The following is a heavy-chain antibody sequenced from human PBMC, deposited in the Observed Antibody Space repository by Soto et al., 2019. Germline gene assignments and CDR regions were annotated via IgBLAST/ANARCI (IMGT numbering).Heavy chain of an antibody. CDR3: ARERYPVISDGMDV. CDR2: INPQTGGT. D-gene: IGHD2-21*01. V-gene: IGHV1-2*02. Sequence: ASVNVSCQASVYTFTGYYIHWAREAPGQGLEWMGWINPQTGGTSYAQKFQGSVTFSSDTSINTAYMEMTRLRFDDAAVYFCARERYPVISDGMDVWGQGTTVTVSS. J-gene: IGHJ6*02. CDR1: VYTFTGYY.